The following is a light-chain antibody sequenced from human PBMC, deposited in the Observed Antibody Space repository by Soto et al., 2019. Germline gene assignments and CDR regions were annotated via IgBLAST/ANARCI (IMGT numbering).Light chain of an antibody. CDR1: KLGDKY. J-gene: IGLJ2*01. CDR3: RAWDSSTSAVV. V-gene: IGLV3-1*01. CDR2: QDS. Sequence: SYELTQPPSVSVSPGQTASITCSGDKLGDKYACWYQQKPGQSPVLVIYQDSKRPSGIPERFSGSNSGNTATLTISGTQAMDEADYYCRAWDSSTSAVVFGGGTKLTVL.